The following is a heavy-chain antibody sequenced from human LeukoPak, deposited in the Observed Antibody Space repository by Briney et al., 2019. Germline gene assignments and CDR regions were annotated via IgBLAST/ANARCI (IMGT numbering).Heavy chain of an antibody. CDR1: GYTFTSYY. Sequence: GASVKVSCKASGYTFTSYYMHWVRQAPGQGLEWMGIINPSGGSTSYAQKFQGRVTMTRDMSTSTVYMELSSLRSEDTAVYYCARDFGAFYGSGSYWGFDPWGQGTLVTVSS. D-gene: IGHD3-10*01. J-gene: IGHJ5*02. V-gene: IGHV1-46*01. CDR2: INPSGGST. CDR3: ARDFGAFYGSGSYWGFDP.